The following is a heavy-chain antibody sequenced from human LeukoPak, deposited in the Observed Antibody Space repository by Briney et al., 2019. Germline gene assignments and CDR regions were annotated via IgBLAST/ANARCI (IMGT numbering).Heavy chain of an antibody. V-gene: IGHV1-2*02. CDR3: ARVITMVRGVIGLPLIGY. D-gene: IGHD3-10*01. CDR1: GYTFTGYY. J-gene: IGHJ4*02. Sequence: ASVEVSCKASGYTFTGYYMHWVRQAPGQGLEWMGWINPNSGGTNYAQKFQGRVTMTRDTSISTAYMELSRLRSDDTAVYYCARVITMVRGVIGLPLIGYWGPGTLVTVSS. CDR2: INPNSGGT.